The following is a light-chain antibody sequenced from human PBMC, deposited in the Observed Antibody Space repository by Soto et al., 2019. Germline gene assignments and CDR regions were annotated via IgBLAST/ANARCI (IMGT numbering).Light chain of an antibody. Sequence: DIQMTQSPSTLSASVGDRVTITCRASQSISSWLAWYQQKPGKAPKLLIYKASSLQSGVPSRYSGSGSGTEFTLSISSLRPDDFATYYCQQYNSYSWTFGQGTEVEIK. CDR3: QQYNSYSWT. J-gene: IGKJ1*01. CDR2: KAS. CDR1: QSISSW. V-gene: IGKV1-5*03.